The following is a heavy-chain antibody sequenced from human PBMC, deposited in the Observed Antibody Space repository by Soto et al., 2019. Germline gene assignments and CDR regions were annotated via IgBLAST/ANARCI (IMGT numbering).Heavy chain of an antibody. D-gene: IGHD6-19*01. CDR2: ISGSGGST. J-gene: IGHJ4*02. CDR3: AKQPVAGTREVDY. CDR1: GFTFSNYA. Sequence: GGSLRLSCAASGFTFSNYAMTWVRQSPGKGLEWVSSISGSGGSTYYAESVKGRFTISRDNSKNTLYIQMNSLRAEDTAAYYCAKQPVAGTREVDYWGQGIMVTVSS. V-gene: IGHV3-23*01.